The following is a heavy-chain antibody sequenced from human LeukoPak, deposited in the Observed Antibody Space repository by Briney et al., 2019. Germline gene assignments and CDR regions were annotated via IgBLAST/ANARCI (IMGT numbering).Heavy chain of an antibody. J-gene: IGHJ3*02. CDR2: ISAYNGNT. CDR3: ARAIPRGYSYGYDAFDI. V-gene: IGHV1-18*01. CDR1: GYTFTSYG. Sequence: ASVKVSCKASGYTFTSYGISWVRQAPGQGLEWMGWISAYNGNTNYAQKLQGRVTITTDTSTSTAYMELRSLRSDDTAVYYCARAIPRGYSYGYDAFDIWGQGTMVTVSS. D-gene: IGHD5-18*01.